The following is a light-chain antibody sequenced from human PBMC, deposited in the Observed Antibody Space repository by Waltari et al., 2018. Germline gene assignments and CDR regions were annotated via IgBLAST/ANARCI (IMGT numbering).Light chain of an antibody. J-gene: IGLJ6*01. Sequence: QSVLTQPPSTSGTPGQRVTISGSGSTSNSGTNTVTWYQLLPGTAPKTVIFANYPRPSGVPDRFSASKSGTSASLVISGLQSEDEADYFCATWDDSLSGRVFGGGTKVTVL. CDR2: ANY. CDR3: ATWDDSLSGRV. V-gene: IGLV1-44*01. CDR1: TSNSGTNT.